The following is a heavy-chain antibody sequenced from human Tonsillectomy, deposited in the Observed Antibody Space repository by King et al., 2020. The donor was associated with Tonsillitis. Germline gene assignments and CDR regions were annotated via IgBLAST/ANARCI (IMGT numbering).Heavy chain of an antibody. CDR2: ISSSSSYI. V-gene: IGHV3-21*01. J-gene: IGHJ6*03. CDR1: GFTFSSYS. CDR3: SRGGGCSSTSCYPPGYDYYYMDV. D-gene: IGHD2-2*01. Sequence: VQLVESGGGLVKPGGSLRLSCAASGFTFSSYSMNWVRQAPGKGLEWVSSISSSSSYIYYADSVEGRFTISRDNAKNSLYLPMNSLRAEDTAVYYCSRGGGCSSTSCYPPGYDYYYMDVWGKGTTVTVSS.